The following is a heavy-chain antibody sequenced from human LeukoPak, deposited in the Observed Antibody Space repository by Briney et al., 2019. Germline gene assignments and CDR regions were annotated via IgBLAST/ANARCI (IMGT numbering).Heavy chain of an antibody. D-gene: IGHD3-10*01. CDR3: AKDQLWFGELLYLFDY. Sequence: GGSLRLSCAASGFTFSSYGISWVRQAPGKGLEWVSGISGSGGRTYYADSVKGRFTISRDNSKNTLYLQMNSLRAEDTAVYYCAKDQLWFGELLYLFDYWGQGTLVTVSS. CDR1: GFTFSSYG. V-gene: IGHV3-23*01. J-gene: IGHJ4*02. CDR2: ISGSGGRT.